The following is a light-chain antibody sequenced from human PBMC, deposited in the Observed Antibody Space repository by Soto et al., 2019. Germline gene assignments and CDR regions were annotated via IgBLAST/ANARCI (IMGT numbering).Light chain of an antibody. CDR1: QSLLLSNGKNY. J-gene: IGKJ1*01. CDR3: MQALQTPRT. Sequence: DIVMTQSPLSLPVTPGEPASISCRSSQSLLLSNGKNYFDWYLQKPGQSPQLLIYLGSNRASGVPDRFSGSGSGINFTLKISRVEAEDVGVYYCMQALQTPRTFGQGTKVEIK. CDR2: LGS. V-gene: IGKV2-28*01.